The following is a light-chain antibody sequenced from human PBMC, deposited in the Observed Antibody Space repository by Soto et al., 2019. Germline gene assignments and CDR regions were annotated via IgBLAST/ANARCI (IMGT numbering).Light chain of an antibody. V-gene: IGLV1-40*01. J-gene: IGLJ2*01. CDR2: GNS. CDR3: QSYDSSLSGSV. CDR1: SSNIGAGYD. Sequence: QSVLTQPPSVSGAPGQRVTISCTGSSSNIGAGYDVHWYQQLPGTAPKLLIYGNSNRPSRVPDRFSGSKSGTSASLAITGLQAEDEADYYSQSYDSSLSGSVFGGGTKVTVL.